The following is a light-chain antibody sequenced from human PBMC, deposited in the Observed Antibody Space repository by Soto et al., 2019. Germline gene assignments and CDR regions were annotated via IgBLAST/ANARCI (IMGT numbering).Light chain of an antibody. Sequence: QSVLTQPPSVSGAPGERVTISCTGSSSDIGAGYRVRWYQQVPGTAPKLLIYDNTNRPSGVPARFSGSKSGTSASLAISGLQAEDEADYYCCSYARSSTLVFGTGTKLTVL. V-gene: IGLV1-40*01. CDR2: DNT. J-gene: IGLJ1*01. CDR1: SSDIGAGYR. CDR3: CSYARSSTLV.